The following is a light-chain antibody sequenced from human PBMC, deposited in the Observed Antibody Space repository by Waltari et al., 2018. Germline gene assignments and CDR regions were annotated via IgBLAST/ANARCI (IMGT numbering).Light chain of an antibody. CDR2: LGS. Sequence: DHAVTPSPLSLTVTYGEQESISCRSRQSLLHSNGYNYLDWYLQKPGQSPQFLIYLGSNRDCGVPDRFSGSGSGTDFTLKISRVEAEDVGVYYCMQALQTPWTFGQGTKVEIK. J-gene: IGKJ1*01. CDR1: QSLLHSNGYNY. V-gene: IGKV2-28*01. CDR3: MQALQTPWT.